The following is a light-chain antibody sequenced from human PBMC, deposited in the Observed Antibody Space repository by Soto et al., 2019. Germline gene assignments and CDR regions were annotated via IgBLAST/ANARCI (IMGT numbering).Light chain of an antibody. CDR2: KAS. Sequence: DIQMTQFPSTLSASVGDRVTITCRASQSIDTWLAWHQQKPGQAPKLLSSKASSSESGVPSRFSGSGSGTEFTLTISSLQPEESATYYCQQYKSYRSFGQGTKVEI. CDR3: QQYKSYRS. J-gene: IGKJ1*01. CDR1: QSIDTW. V-gene: IGKV1-5*03.